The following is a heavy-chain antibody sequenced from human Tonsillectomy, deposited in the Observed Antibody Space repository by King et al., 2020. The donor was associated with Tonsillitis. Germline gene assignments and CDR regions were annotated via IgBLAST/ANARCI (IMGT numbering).Heavy chain of an antibody. D-gene: IGHD3-22*01. Sequence: EVQLVESGGGLVQPGGSLRLSCAASGFTFSSYSMNWVRQAPGKGLEWVSYISSSRSAMFYADSVKGRFTISRDNAKNSLYLQMNSLRAEDTAVYYCARDYMTVGYHTYYYYYYGMDVWGQGTTVTVSS. CDR3: ARDYMTVGYHTYYYYYYGMDV. CDR1: GFTFSSYS. CDR2: ISSSRSAM. J-gene: IGHJ6*02. V-gene: IGHV3-48*01.